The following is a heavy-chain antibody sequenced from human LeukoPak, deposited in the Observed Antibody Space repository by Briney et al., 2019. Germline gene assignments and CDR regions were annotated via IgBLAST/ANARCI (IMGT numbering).Heavy chain of an antibody. J-gene: IGHJ3*02. CDR3: ARTYYYDSSGYYYKGPHDAFDI. V-gene: IGHV4-38-2*02. CDR1: GYSISSGYY. D-gene: IGHD3-22*01. CDR2: IYHSGST. Sequence: PSETLSLTCTVSGYSISSGYYWGWIRQPPGKGLEWIGSIYHSGSTYYNPSLKSRVTISVDTSKNQFSLKLSSVTAADTAVYYCARTYYYDSSGYYYKGPHDAFDIWGQGTMVTVSS.